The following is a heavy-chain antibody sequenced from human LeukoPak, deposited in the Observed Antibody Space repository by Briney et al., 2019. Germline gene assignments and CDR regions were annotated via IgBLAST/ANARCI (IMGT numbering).Heavy chain of an antibody. Sequence: AGGSLRLSCAASGFILSSCAMSWVRQAPGMGLQWVSAISVSGGSTYYVDSVKGRFTISRYNSKNSLYLQMNSLRAEDTAVYYCAKAPHITILEKTEYYYDYNGMDVWSQGTTVTVSS. J-gene: IGHJ6*02. V-gene: IGHV3-23*01. D-gene: IGHD3-3*01. CDR1: GFILSSCA. CDR2: ISVSGGST. CDR3: AKAPHITILEKTEYYYDYNGMDV.